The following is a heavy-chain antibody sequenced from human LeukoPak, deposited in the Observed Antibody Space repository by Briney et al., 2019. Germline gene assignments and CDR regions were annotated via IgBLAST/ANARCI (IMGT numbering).Heavy chain of an antibody. Sequence: GGSLRLSCAASGFTFSSYGMHWVRRAPGKGLEWVAFIRYDGSNKYYADSVKGRFTISRDNSKNTLYLQMNSLRAEDTAVYYCAKDGRGYYYGSGSEYWGQGTLVTVSS. V-gene: IGHV3-30*02. J-gene: IGHJ4*02. D-gene: IGHD3-10*01. CDR3: AKDGRGYYYGSGSEY. CDR1: GFTFSSYG. CDR2: IRYDGSNK.